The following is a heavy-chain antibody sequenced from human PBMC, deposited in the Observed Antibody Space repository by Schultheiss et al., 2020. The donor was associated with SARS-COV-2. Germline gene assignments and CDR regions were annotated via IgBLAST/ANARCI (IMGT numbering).Heavy chain of an antibody. Sequence: SETLSLTCTVSGGSISSYYWSWIRQPPGKGLEWIGYIYYSGSTNYNPSLKSRVTISVDKSKNQFSLKLSSVTAADTAVYYCARGRRQWLVFQYYGMDVWGQGTTVTVSS. D-gene: IGHD6-19*01. CDR2: IYYSGST. J-gene: IGHJ6*02. CDR3: ARGRRQWLVFQYYGMDV. V-gene: IGHV4-59*12. CDR1: GGSISSYY.